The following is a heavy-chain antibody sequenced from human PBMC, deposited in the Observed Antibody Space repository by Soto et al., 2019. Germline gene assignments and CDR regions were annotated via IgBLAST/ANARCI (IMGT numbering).Heavy chain of an antibody. CDR2: ISGSGGST. CDR3: AKVYCSGGSCQEFDY. J-gene: IGHJ4*02. Sequence: GGSLRLSCAASGFTFSSYAMNWVRQAPGKGLEWVSAISGSGGSTYYADSVKGRFTISRDNSKNTLYLQMNSLRAEDTAVYYCAKVYCSGGSCQEFDYWGQGTLVTVSS. D-gene: IGHD2-15*01. CDR1: GFTFSSYA. V-gene: IGHV3-23*01.